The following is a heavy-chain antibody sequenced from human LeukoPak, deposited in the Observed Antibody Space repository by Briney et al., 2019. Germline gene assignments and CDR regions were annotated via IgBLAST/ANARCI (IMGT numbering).Heavy chain of an antibody. CDR2: IYYRGCT. D-gene: IGHD6-19*01. CDR1: GGSISRYY. CDR3: ARSYNSGFDY. Sequence: PSDTLPVTCTVSGGSISRYYWSWPRQPPAKGLEWMGYIYYRGCTNYKPSVKSRFTISVDTSKNQFSLKLTCVTAACTAVYYCARSYNSGFDYWGQGTLVTVSS. V-gene: IGHV4-59*07. J-gene: IGHJ4*02.